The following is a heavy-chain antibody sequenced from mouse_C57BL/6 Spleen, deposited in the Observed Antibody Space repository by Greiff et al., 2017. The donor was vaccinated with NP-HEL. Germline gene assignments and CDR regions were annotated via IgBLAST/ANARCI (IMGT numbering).Heavy chain of an antibody. Sequence: DVQLVESGGGLVKPGGSLKLSCAASGFTFSSYAMSWVRQTPEKRLEWVATISDGGSYTYYPDNVKGRFTISRDNAKNNLYLQMSHLKSEDTAMYYCARDYDYDDGYFDYWGQGTTLTVSS. CDR1: GFTFSSYA. J-gene: IGHJ2*01. CDR3: ARDYDYDDGYFDY. D-gene: IGHD2-4*01. CDR2: ISDGGSYT. V-gene: IGHV5-4*01.